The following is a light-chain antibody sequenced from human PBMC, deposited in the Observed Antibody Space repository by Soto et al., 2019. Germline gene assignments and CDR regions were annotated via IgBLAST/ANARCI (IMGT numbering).Light chain of an antibody. CDR2: DVY. CDR3: SSYTDSGALA. CDR1: SSDIGTYNY. Sequence: HSALTQPASVSGSPGQSIAISCTGTSSDIGTYNYVSWYQQYPGKAPKLIIYDVYNRPSGVSDRFSGSRSGNTASLTIFGLQADDEAEYYCSSYTDSGALAFGGGTKLTVL. V-gene: IGLV2-14*03. J-gene: IGLJ2*01.